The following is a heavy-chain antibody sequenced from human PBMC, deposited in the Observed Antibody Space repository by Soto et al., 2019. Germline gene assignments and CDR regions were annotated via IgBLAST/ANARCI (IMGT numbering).Heavy chain of an antibody. CDR3: ARDGKGVGYCSGGSCRAWFDP. V-gene: IGHV4-31*03. CDR2: IYYSGST. J-gene: IGHJ5*02. CDR1: GGSISSGGYY. Sequence: TLSLTCTVSGGSISSGGYYWIWIRQHPGKGLEWIGYIYYSGSTYYNPSLKSRVTISVDTSKNQFSLKLSSVTAADTAVYYCARDGKGVGYCSGGSCRAWFDPWGQGTLVTVSS. D-gene: IGHD2-15*01.